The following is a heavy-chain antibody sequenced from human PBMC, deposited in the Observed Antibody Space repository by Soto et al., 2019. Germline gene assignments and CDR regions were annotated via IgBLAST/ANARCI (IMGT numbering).Heavy chain of an antibody. D-gene: IGHD3-3*01. V-gene: IGHV1-8*01. CDR1: GYTCTSYD. Sequence: QVQLVQSGAEVKKPGASVKVSCKASGYTCTSYDINWVRQATGQGLEWMGWMNPNSGNTGYAQKFQGRVTMTRNTSISTAYMELSSLRSEDTAVYYCATGRVLRFLEWLSRFDPWGQGTLVTVSS. J-gene: IGHJ5*02. CDR3: ATGRVLRFLEWLSRFDP. CDR2: MNPNSGNT.